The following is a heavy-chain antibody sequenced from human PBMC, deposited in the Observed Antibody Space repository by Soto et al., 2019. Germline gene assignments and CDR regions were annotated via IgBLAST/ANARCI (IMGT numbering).Heavy chain of an antibody. CDR2: IDYSGDT. Sequence: QVQLQESGPGRVRPSQSLSLICDVSGYAISRGGYYWSWLRQVPGKGLEWIGSIDYSGDTFYNPSLGSRFTMSVGPSKNQFFLCLSIVTAADTALFYCARAGGSLNWYFDLWGRGTLVTVSS. J-gene: IGHJ2*01. D-gene: IGHD2-15*01. CDR1: GYAISRGGYY. V-gene: IGHV4-31*11. CDR3: ARAGGSLNWYFDL.